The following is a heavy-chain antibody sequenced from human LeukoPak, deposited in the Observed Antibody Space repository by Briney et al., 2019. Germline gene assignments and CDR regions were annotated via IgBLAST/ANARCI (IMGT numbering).Heavy chain of an antibody. CDR3: AKDLWANYDILTGYHYGMDV. CDR2: ISGSGGST. V-gene: IGHV3-23*01. Sequence: GGSLRLSCAASGFTFSSYAISWVRQAPGKGLEWVSAISGSGGSTYYADSVKGRFTISRDNSKNTLYLQMNSLRAEDTAVYYCAKDLWANYDILTGYHYGMDVWGQGTTVTVSS. J-gene: IGHJ6*02. CDR1: GFTFSSYA. D-gene: IGHD3-9*01.